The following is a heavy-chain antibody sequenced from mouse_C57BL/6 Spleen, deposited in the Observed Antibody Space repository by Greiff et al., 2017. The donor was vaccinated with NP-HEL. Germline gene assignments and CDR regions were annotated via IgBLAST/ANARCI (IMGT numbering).Heavy chain of an antibody. CDR1: GFSLSTSGMG. D-gene: IGHD1-1*01. CDR3: AGREGLYYGSSYWYFDV. Sequence: QVQLKESGPGILQSSQTLSLTCSFSGFSLSTSGMGVSWIRQPSGKGLEWLAHIYWDDDKRYNPSLKSRLTISNDTSRNQVFLKITSVDTADTATYYCAGREGLYYGSSYWYFDVWGTGTTVTVSS. CDR2: IYWDDDK. J-gene: IGHJ1*03. V-gene: IGHV8-12*01.